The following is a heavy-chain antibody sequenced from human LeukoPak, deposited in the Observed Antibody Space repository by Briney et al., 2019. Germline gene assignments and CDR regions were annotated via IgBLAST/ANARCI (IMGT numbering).Heavy chain of an antibody. Sequence: SETLSLTCAVYGGSFSGYYWSWIRQPPGKGLEWIGEINHSGSTNYNPSLKSRVTISVDTSKNQFSLKLSSVTAADTAVYYCARAKAAASGGWFDPWGQGTLVTVSS. J-gene: IGHJ5*02. D-gene: IGHD6-13*01. CDR1: GGSFSGYY. CDR2: INHSGST. CDR3: ARAKAAASGGWFDP. V-gene: IGHV4-34*01.